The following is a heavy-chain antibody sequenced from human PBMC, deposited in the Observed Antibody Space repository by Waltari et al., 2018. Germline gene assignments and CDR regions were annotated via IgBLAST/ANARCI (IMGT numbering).Heavy chain of an antibody. D-gene: IGHD2-15*01. J-gene: IGHJ6*03. CDR2: IYYSGST. V-gene: IGHV4-31*03. Sequence: QVQLQESGPGLVKPSQTLSLTCTVSGGYISSGGYYWSWIRQHPGKGLAWIGYIYYSGSTYYNPSLKSRVTISVDTSKNQFSLKLSSVTAADTAVYYCARRRSGNRGYMDVWGKGTTVTVSS. CDR1: GGYISSGGYY. CDR3: ARRRSGNRGYMDV.